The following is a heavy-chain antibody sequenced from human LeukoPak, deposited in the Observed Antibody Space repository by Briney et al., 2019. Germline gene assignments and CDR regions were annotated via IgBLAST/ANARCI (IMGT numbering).Heavy chain of an antibody. J-gene: IGHJ4*02. CDR2: INPNSGGT. D-gene: IGHD3-22*01. CDR1: GYTFTGYY. CDR3: ARDLVLRSSGYKTLGY. V-gene: IGHV1-2*02. Sequence: GASVKVSCKASGYTFTGYYMHWVRQAPGQGLEWMGWINPNSGGTNYAQKFQGRVTMTRDTSISTAYMELSRLRSDDTAVYYCARDLVLRSSGYKTLGYWGQGTLVTVSS.